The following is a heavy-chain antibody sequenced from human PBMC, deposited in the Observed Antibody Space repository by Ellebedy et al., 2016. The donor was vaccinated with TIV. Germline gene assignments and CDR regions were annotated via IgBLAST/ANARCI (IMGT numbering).Heavy chain of an antibody. V-gene: IGHV1-18*04. Sequence: ASVKVSCKASGYTFTGYYMHWVRQAPGQGLEWMGWISAYNGNTNYAQKLQGRVTMTTDTSTSTAYMELRSLRSDDTAVYYCAGYYDSSGYYSYWYFDLWGRGTLVTVSS. CDR1: GYTFTGYY. CDR2: ISAYNGNT. J-gene: IGHJ2*01. D-gene: IGHD3-22*01. CDR3: AGYYDSSGYYSYWYFDL.